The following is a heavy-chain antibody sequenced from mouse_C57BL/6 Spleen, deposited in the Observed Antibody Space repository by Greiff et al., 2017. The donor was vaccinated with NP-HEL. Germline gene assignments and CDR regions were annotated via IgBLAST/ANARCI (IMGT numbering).Heavy chain of an antibody. CDR1: GYTFTDYY. Sequence: VHVKQSGPELVKPGASVKISCKASGYTFTDYYMNWVKQSHGKSLEWIGDINPNNGGTSYNQKFKGKATLTVDKSSSTAYMELRSLTSEDSAVYYCARLYYDYDDWYFDVWGTGTTVTVSS. CDR3: ARLYYDYDDWYFDV. D-gene: IGHD2-4*01. J-gene: IGHJ1*03. CDR2: INPNNGGT. V-gene: IGHV1-26*01.